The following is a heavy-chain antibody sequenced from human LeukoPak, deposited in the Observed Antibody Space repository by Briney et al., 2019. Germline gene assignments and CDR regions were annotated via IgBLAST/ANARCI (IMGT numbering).Heavy chain of an antibody. Sequence: GGSLRLSCAASGFTFSSYGMLWVRQAPGKGLEWVAVISYDGSNKYYADSVKGRFTISRDNSKNTLYLQMNSLRAEDTAVHYCAKDQYGGNSDYYYGMDVWGQGTTVTVSS. J-gene: IGHJ6*02. D-gene: IGHD4-23*01. CDR3: AKDQYGGNSDYYYGMDV. CDR2: ISYDGSNK. CDR1: GFTFSSYG. V-gene: IGHV3-30*18.